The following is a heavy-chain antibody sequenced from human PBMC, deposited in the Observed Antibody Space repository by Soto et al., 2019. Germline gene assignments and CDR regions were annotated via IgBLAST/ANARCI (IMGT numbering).Heavy chain of an antibody. CDR2: IYYSGST. Sequence: QLQLQESGPGLVKPSETLSLTCTVSIAPVSSSTYTWGWIRQPPGKGLEWIGRIYYSGSTYYNPSLNSRVTISVNTSKNQFSLKVISVTAADTAVYYCARLHGYCISSSCHGHYAMDVWGQGTTVTVSS. V-gene: IGHV4-39*01. CDR1: IAPVSSSTYT. CDR3: ARLHGYCISSSCHGHYAMDV. D-gene: IGHD2-2*01. J-gene: IGHJ6*02.